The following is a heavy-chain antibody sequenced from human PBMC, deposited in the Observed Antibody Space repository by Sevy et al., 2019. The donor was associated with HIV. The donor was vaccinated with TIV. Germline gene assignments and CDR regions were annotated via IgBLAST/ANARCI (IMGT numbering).Heavy chain of an antibody. Sequence: GGSLRLSCAASGFTFGNYAMSWVRQAPGKGLEWVSGMSGRGGSTDYADSVKGRFTISRDNSKNTLYLQMNSLRAEDTAIYYCAKDVPDQSWYDDFWSGSPRFDYWGRGTLVTVSS. J-gene: IGHJ4*02. D-gene: IGHD3-3*01. CDR1: GFTFGNYA. CDR2: MSGRGGST. V-gene: IGHV3-23*01. CDR3: AKDVPDQSWYDDFWSGSPRFDY.